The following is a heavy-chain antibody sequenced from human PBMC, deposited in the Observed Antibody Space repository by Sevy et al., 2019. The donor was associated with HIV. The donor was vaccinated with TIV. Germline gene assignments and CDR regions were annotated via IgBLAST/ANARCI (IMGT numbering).Heavy chain of an antibody. CDR3: ARGANNFYN. CDR2: IKADGSET. V-gene: IGHV3-7*01. Sequence: GGSLRVSCAASGFTFSRDCMTWVRQAPGKGLEWVAKIKADGSETYSVDSVKGRFSISRDNAKNALYLQMNSLRAEDTAVYYCARGANNFYNWGQGTLVTVSS. D-gene: IGHD2-2*02. CDR1: GFTFSRDC. J-gene: IGHJ4*02.